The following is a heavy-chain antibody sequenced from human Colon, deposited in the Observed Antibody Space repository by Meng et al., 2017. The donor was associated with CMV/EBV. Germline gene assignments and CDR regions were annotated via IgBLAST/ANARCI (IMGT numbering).Heavy chain of an antibody. J-gene: IGHJ2*01. V-gene: IGHV3-73*01. CDR2: IRSKANSYAT. Sequence: GESLKISCAASGFTFSGSAMHWVRQASGKGLEWVGRIRSKANSYATAYAASVKGRFTISRDNAKNSLYLQMDSLRAEDTALYYCVKLGISSYNWYFDLWGRGTLVTVSS. CDR1: GFTFSGSA. D-gene: IGHD3-10*01. CDR3: VKLGISSYNWYFDL.